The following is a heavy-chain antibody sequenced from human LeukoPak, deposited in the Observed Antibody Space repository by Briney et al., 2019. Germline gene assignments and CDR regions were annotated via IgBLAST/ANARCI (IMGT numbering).Heavy chain of an antibody. J-gene: IGHJ4*02. CDR3: ARELFFDY. CDR2: IGGSGGST. V-gene: IGHV3-23*01. CDR1: GFTFSNYA. Sequence: GGSLRLSCVASGFTFSNYAMSWVRQAPGKGLEWVSGIGGSGGSTFYADTVKGRFTISRDNSKNTLSLQMNSLRAEDTAVYFCARELFFDYWGQGTLVTVSS.